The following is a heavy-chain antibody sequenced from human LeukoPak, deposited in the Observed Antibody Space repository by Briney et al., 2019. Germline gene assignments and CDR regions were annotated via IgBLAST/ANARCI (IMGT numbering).Heavy chain of an antibody. CDR3: ARLFGYSYGSFDS. Sequence: PSETLSLTCTVSGGSISSSSYYWGWIRQPPGKGLEDIGSISYSGSTYYNPSLKSRVTISVDTSKNHFSLKLSSVTAADTAVYFCARLFGYSYGSFDSWGQGTLVTVSS. J-gene: IGHJ4*02. V-gene: IGHV4-39*02. CDR2: ISYSGST. D-gene: IGHD5-18*01. CDR1: GGSISSSSYY.